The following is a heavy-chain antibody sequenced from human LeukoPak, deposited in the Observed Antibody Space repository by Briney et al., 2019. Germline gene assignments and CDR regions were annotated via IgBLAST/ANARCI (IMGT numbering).Heavy chain of an antibody. D-gene: IGHD7-27*01. Sequence: ASVKVSCKASGYTFTSYDINWVRQATGQGLEWMGWMNPNSGNTGYAQKFQGRVTITRNTSISTAYMELSSLRSEDTAVYYCAREMMKVGATGGYFDYWGQGTLVTVSS. CDR2: MNPNSGNT. CDR3: AREMMKVGATGGYFDY. J-gene: IGHJ4*02. CDR1: GYTFTSYD. V-gene: IGHV1-8*03.